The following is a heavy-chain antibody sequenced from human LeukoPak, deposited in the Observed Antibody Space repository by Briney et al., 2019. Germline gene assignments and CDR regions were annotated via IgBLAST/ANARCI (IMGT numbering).Heavy chain of an antibody. CDR2: ISGSGGST. CDR3: AKRVWFGESKYYFDY. V-gene: IGHV3-23*01. Sequence: GGSLRLSCPASGFTFSSYAMSWVRQAPGKGLEWVSAISGSGGSTYYADSVKRRFTISRHNSKNTLYLQMNSLRAEDTAVYYCAKRVWFGESKYYFDYWGQGTLVTVSS. D-gene: IGHD3-10*01. CDR1: GFTFSSYA. J-gene: IGHJ4*02.